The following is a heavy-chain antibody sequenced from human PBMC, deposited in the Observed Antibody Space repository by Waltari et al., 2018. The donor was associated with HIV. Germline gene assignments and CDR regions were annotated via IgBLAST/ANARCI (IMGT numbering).Heavy chain of an antibody. J-gene: IGHJ6*04. V-gene: IGHV3-49*03. D-gene: IGHD1-26*01. CDR2: VKSKAYGGTT. CDR1: GFTFGDFA. Sequence: GSGFTFGDFAISWFRQAPGKGLEWISFVKSKAYGGTTEYAASVKDRFIVSRDDAKSIAALQMNNLKPEDTAVYFCARDNVWVHYHYCGTDMWGKGTTVVVSP. CDR3: ARDNVWVHYHYCGTDM.